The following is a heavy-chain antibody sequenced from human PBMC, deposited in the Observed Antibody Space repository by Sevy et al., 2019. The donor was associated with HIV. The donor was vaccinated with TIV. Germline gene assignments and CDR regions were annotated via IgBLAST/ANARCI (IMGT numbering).Heavy chain of an antibody. CDR1: GGTFSSYA. Sequence: ASVKVSCKASGGTFSSYAISWVRQAPGQGLEWMGGIIPTFGTANYAQKFQGRVTITADESTSTAYMELSSLRSEDTAVYYCARVEMATIIGWFDPWGQGTLVTVSS. CDR2: IIPTFGTA. J-gene: IGHJ5*02. V-gene: IGHV1-69*13. CDR3: ARVEMATIIGWFDP. D-gene: IGHD5-12*01.